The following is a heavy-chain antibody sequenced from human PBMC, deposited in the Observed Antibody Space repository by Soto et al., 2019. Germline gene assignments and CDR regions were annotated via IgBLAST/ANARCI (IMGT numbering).Heavy chain of an antibody. J-gene: IGHJ4*02. CDR2: ISAYNGNT. CDR3: AREALQYYYDSSGYYYVDY. CDR1: GYTFTSYG. V-gene: IGHV1-18*01. D-gene: IGHD3-22*01. Sequence: ASVKVSCKASGYTFTSYGISWVRQAPGQGLEWMGWISAYNGNTNYAQKLQGRVTMTTDTSTSTAYMELRSLRSADTAVYYCAREALQYYYDSSGYYYVDYWGQGTLVTVSS.